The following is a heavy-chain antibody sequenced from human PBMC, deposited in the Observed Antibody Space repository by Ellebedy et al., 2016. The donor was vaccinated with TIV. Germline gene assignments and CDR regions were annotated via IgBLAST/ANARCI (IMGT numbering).Heavy chain of an antibody. D-gene: IGHD3-16*02. Sequence: SETLSLTXTVSGGSISSYYWSWIRQPPGKGLECIGYIYYSGSTNYNPSLKSRVTISVDTSKNQFSLKLSSVTAADTAVYYCASDPFGGVIDYWGQGTLVTVSS. CDR2: IYYSGST. CDR1: GGSISSYY. CDR3: ASDPFGGVIDY. J-gene: IGHJ4*02. V-gene: IGHV4-59*01.